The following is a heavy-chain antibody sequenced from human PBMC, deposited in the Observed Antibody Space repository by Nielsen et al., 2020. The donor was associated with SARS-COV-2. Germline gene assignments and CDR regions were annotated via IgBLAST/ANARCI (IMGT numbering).Heavy chain of an antibody. J-gene: IGHJ4*02. V-gene: IGHV4-34*01. CDR1: GGSFSGYY. D-gene: IGHD3-10*01. CDR3: ARDDQYYYGSGSYFY. CDR2: IYHSGST. Sequence: SETLSLTCAVYGGSFSGYYWSWIRQPPGKGLEWIGEIYHSGSTNYNPSLKSRVTISVDKSKNQFSLKLSSVTAADTAVYYCARDDQYYYGSGSYFYWGQGTLVTVSS.